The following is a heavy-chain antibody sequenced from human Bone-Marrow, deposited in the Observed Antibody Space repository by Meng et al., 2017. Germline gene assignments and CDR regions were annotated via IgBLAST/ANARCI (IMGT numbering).Heavy chain of an antibody. Sequence: ASVKVSCKTSGFSLITCDISWVRQAPGQGLEWMGWINTYRGTANYAPKVQGRVTMTTDTSTTTAYMELRSLTSDDTAVYYCARDRPTVRWHEVGDIWGQGTMVTVSS. CDR1: GFSLITCD. CDR3: ARDRPTVRWHEVGDI. V-gene: IGHV1-18*01. J-gene: IGHJ3*02. D-gene: IGHD4-17*01. CDR2: INTYRGTA.